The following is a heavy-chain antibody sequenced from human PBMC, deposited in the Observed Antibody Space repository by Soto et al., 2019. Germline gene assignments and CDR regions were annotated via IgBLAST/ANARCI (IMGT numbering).Heavy chain of an antibody. D-gene: IGHD3-22*01. CDR1: GFTLSDHY. J-gene: IGHJ4*02. Sequence: EVQLVESGGGLVQPGGSLRLSCSVSGFTLSDHYIDWVRQAPGKGLEWVGRSRNQANGYSTIYAASVKGRFTTSRDDSKILVYLQMESLRTEHTAVYYCVRDTYFSDSSSYTRCFDFWGQGALVTVSS. CDR3: VRDTYFSDSSSYTRCFDF. V-gene: IGHV3-72*01. CDR2: SRNQANGYST.